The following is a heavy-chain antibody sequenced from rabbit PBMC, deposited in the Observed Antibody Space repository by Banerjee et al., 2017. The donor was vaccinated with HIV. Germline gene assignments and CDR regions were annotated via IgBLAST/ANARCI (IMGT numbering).Heavy chain of an antibody. V-gene: IGHV1S40*01. CDR3: ARGDGGGTGAGWYFNL. D-gene: IGHD3-1*01. CDR2: VSAGSSGWT. Sequence: QSLEESGGDLVKPGASLTLTCTASGFSFSSGYYMCWVRQAPGKGLEWIACVSAGSSGWTYYASWAKGRFTISKTSSTTVTLQMTSLTAADTATYFCARGDGGGTGAGWYFNLWGPGTLVTVS. J-gene: IGHJ4*01. CDR1: GFSFSSGYY.